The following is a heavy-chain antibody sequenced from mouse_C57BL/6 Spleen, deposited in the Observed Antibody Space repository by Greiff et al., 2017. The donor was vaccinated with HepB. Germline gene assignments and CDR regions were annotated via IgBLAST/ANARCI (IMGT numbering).Heavy chain of an antibody. Sequence: QVQLQQPGAELVMPGASVKLSCKASGYTFTSYWMHWVKQRPGQGLEWIGEIDPSDSYTNYNQKFKGKSTLTVDKSSSTAYMQLSSLTSEDSAVYYCARWDQLEGYFDVWGTGTTVTVSS. J-gene: IGHJ1*03. CDR1: GYTFTSYW. CDR2: IDPSDSYT. CDR3: ARWDQLEGYFDV. D-gene: IGHD4-1*01. V-gene: IGHV1-69*01.